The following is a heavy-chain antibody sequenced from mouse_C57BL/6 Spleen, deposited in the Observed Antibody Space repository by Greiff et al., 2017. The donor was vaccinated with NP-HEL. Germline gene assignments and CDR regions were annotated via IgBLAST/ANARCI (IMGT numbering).Heavy chain of an antibody. J-gene: IGHJ3*01. CDR3: ARDSSGYEGGFAY. CDR1: GFSLTSYG. Sequence: VQLQQSGPGLVAPSQSLSITCTVSGFSLTSYGVDWVRQSPGKGLEWLGVIWGVGSTNYNSALKSSLSISKDNSKSQVFLKMNSLRTDDTAMYYCARDSSGYEGGFAYWGQGTLVTVSA. D-gene: IGHD3-2*02. CDR2: IWGVGST. V-gene: IGHV2-6*01.